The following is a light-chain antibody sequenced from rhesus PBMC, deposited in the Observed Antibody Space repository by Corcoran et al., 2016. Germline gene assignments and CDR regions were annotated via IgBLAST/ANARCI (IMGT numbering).Light chain of an antibody. CDR2: KAS. J-gene: IGKJ4*01. CDR3: RQHYRFSLT. Sequence: DIQMTQSPSSLSASVGDTVTITCWASKDTINYLAWYQQTQGKVPRLFIYKASTLQSGVPSRFSGSGSGTDFTLTIRNLQPKDFAAYYCRQHYRFSLTYGGGTKVEIK. V-gene: IGKV1-25*01. CDR1: KDTINY.